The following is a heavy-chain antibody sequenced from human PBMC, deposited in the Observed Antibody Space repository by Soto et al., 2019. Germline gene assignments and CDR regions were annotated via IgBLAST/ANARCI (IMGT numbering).Heavy chain of an antibody. J-gene: IGHJ4*02. CDR3: ARGQLWSD. CDR2: IHHGGTT. Sequence: SETLSLTCTVYGGSFSGYYWSWIRQSPGKGLEWIGEIHHGGTTNYNPSLKSRVTISVDRSKNQFSLKLESVTAADTAIYYCARGQLWSDWGQGTLVTVSS. CDR1: GGSFSGYY. V-gene: IGHV4-34*01. D-gene: IGHD3-10*01.